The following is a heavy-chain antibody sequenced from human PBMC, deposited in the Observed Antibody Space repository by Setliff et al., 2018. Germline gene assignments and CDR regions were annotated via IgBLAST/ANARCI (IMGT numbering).Heavy chain of an antibody. CDR1: GYRFSSYW. CDR2: IYPGDSDT. D-gene: IGHD3-22*01. J-gene: IGHJ4*02. V-gene: IGHV5-51*01. CDR3: ARSAWGSSGYYPYYFDY. Sequence: GESLKISCKASGYRFSSYWIGWVRQMPGKGLEWMGLIYPGDSDTRYSPSFQGQVTISADKSISTAYLQWSSLEASDTAMYYCARSAWGSSGYYPYYFDYWGQGTLVTVSS.